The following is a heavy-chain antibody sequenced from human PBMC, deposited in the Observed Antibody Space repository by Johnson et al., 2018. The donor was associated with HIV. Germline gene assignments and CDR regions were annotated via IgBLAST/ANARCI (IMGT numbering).Heavy chain of an antibody. J-gene: IGHJ3*02. D-gene: IGHD1-26*01. V-gene: IGHV3-23*01. Sequence: VQLMESGGGVVRPGGSLKLSCAASGFSFDDYGMSWVRQAPGKGLEWVSGISGSGGRPYYADSVKGRFTISRDNSKNTTYLQMNSLRAEDTAVYYCARVRRSGTYYVDAFDIWGQGTVVTVSS. CDR1: GFSFDDYG. CDR2: ISGSGGRP. CDR3: ARVRRSGTYYVDAFDI.